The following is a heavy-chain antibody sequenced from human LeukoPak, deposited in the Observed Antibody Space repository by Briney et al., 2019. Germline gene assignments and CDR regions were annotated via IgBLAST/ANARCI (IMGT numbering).Heavy chain of an antibody. CDR3: ARDCRVGRRPQNWFAP. D-gene: IGHD3-16*01. Sequence: PGGSLRLSCAASGFTFSAYWMSWVRQAPGKGLEWVANIGEDGREKYYADSVQGRFTISRDNAKNSLYLQMDSLRAEDTAIYYCARDCRVGRRPQNWFAPWGQGTPVTVSS. V-gene: IGHV3-7*01. J-gene: IGHJ5*02. CDR2: IGEDGREK. CDR1: GFTFSAYW.